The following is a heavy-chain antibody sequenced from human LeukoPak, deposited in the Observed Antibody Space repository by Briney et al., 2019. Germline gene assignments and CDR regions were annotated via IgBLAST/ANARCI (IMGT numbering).Heavy chain of an antibody. Sequence: ASVKVSCKASGYTFTSYGISGVRQAPGQGVEWMGWISAYNGNTNYAQKLQGRVTMTTDTSTSTAYMELRSLRSDDTAVYYCARDQYLNYYDSSGYADYWGQGTLVTVSS. CDR1: GYTFTSYG. CDR2: ISAYNGNT. D-gene: IGHD3-22*01. CDR3: ARDQYLNYYDSSGYADY. V-gene: IGHV1-18*01. J-gene: IGHJ4*02.